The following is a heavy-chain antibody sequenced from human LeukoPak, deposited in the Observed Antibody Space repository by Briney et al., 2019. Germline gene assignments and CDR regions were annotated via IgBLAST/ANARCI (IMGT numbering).Heavy chain of an antibody. J-gene: IGHJ4*02. CDR3: ARHAGSYYTYNFDY. D-gene: IGHD3-22*01. Sequence: PSETLSLTCTVSGGSISSSNYYWGWIRQPPGKGLEWIGNIYYSGSTYYKPSLKTRVTISVDTSKNQFSLKLSSVTAADTAVYYCARHAGSYYTYNFDYWGQGTLVTVSS. CDR1: GGSISSSNYY. CDR2: IYYSGST. V-gene: IGHV4-39*01.